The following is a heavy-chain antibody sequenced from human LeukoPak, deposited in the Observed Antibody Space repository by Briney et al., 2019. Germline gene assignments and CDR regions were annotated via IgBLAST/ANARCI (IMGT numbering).Heavy chain of an antibody. D-gene: IGHD1-7*01. V-gene: IGHV3-21*01. Sequence: KAGGSLRLSCAASGFTFSSYSMNWVRQAPGKGLEWVSIISRASESIFYADSVKGRFTISRDNAKNSLYLQMNGLRAEDTAAYYCARGATDTTRWFDPWGQGTLVTVSS. CDR2: ISRASESI. CDR1: GFTFSSYS. J-gene: IGHJ5*02. CDR3: ARGATDTTRWFDP.